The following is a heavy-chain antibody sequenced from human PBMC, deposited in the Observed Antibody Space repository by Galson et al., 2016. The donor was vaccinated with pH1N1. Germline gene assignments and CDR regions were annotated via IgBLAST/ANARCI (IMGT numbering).Heavy chain of an antibody. CDR3: ARGEGIRYYYSGMDV. Sequence: LSLTCTVSGGSMNSADYYWSWIRQPPGKGLEWIGYIYYSGTTYFSPSLKSRLSMSVDMSNNQFSLTLNSVPAADTAVYYCARGEGIRYYYSGMDVWGQGTTVTVFS. D-gene: IGHD3-16*01. V-gene: IGHV4-30-4*01. CDR2: IYYSGTT. CDR1: GGSMNSADYY. J-gene: IGHJ6*02.